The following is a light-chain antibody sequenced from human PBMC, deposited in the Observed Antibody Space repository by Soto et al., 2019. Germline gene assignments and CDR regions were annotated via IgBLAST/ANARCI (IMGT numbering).Light chain of an antibody. CDR3: QQRHMWPIT. CDR2: DAY. V-gene: IGKV3-11*02. J-gene: IGKJ5*01. Sequence: EVVLTQSPVTLSLSPGERATLSCRASQSFRGLFAWYQQKPGQAPRLLIYDAYIRATGIPPRFSGSGSGGDFTVTISSLEPEDSAVYYGQQRHMWPITFGQGTRLEIK. CDR1: QSFRGL.